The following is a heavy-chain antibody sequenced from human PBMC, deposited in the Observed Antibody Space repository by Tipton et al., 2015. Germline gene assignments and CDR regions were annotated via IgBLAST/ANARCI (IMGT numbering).Heavy chain of an antibody. J-gene: IGHJ4*02. V-gene: IGHV4-59*01. CDR3: ARAGMAHFDY. CDR2: IDGSGST. CDR1: GGSISTYY. Sequence: TLSLTCSVSGGSISTYYWSWIRQSPGKGLEWIGYIDGSGSTSCNPALKSRLTMSVDTSKKEFSLMLSSVTAADTAVYYCARAGMAHFDYWGQGTLVTVSS. D-gene: IGHD5-24*01.